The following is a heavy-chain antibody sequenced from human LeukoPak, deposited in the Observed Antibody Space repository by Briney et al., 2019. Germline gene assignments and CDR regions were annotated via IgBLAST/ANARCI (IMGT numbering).Heavy chain of an antibody. CDR1: GFTFSYSW. CDR2: IKQDGREK. D-gene: IGHD6-25*01. J-gene: IGHJ4*02. CDR3: ARGSGEGY. Sequence: GGSLRLSCVTSGFTFSYSWMSWVRQAPAKGLEWVAHIKQDGREKYYADSVKGRFTISRDDAKNSLFLQMNGLRVEDTAVYYCARGSGEGYWGQGTLVTVSS. V-gene: IGHV3-7*01.